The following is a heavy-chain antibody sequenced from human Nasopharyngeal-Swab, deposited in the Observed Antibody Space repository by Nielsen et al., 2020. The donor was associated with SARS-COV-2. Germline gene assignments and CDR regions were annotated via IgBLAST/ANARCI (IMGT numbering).Heavy chain of an antibody. J-gene: IGHJ4*02. CDR3: AKVRGGYSSSWYDY. V-gene: IGHV1-18*01. CDR2: ISAYNGNT. D-gene: IGHD6-13*01. Sequence: WVRQAPGQGLEWMGWISAYNGNTNYAQKLQGRVTMTTDTSTSTAYMELRSLRSDDTAVYYCAKVRGGYSSSWYDYWGQGTLVTVSS.